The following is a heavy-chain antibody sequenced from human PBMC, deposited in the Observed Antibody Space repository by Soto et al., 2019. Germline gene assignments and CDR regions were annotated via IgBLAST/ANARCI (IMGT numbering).Heavy chain of an antibody. V-gene: IGHV3-11*05. CDR2: ISSSSSYT. CDR1: GFTFSDYY. Sequence: QVQLVESGGGLVKPGGSLRLSCAASGFTFSDYYMSWIRQAPGKGLEWVSYISSSSSYTNYADSVKGRFTIYRDKAKNSLYLQMNSLRAADTAVYYCARDIGSGWYYYWGQGTLVTVSS. D-gene: IGHD6-19*01. CDR3: ARDIGSGWYYY. J-gene: IGHJ4*02.